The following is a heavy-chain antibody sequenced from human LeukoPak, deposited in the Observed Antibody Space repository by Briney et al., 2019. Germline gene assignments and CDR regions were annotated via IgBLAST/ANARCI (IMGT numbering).Heavy chain of an antibody. CDR3: ARGNRYCSGGSCPDY. V-gene: IGHV1-8*01. J-gene: IGHJ4*02. CDR2: INPNSGNT. D-gene: IGHD2-15*01. Sequence: ASVKVSCKASGYTFTSYDINWVRQATGQGLEWMGWINPNSGNTGYAQKFQGRVTMTRNTSISTAYMELSSLRSEDTAVYYCARGNRYCSGGSCPDYWGQGTLVTVSS. CDR1: GYTFTSYD.